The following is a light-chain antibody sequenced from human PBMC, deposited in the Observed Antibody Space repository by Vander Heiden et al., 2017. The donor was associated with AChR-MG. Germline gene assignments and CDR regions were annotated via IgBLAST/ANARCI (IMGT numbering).Light chain of an antibody. CDR2: SNY. CDR1: SSNIGSNT. V-gene: IGLV1-44*01. J-gene: IGLJ2*01. CDR3: ATRDDSLTVHVI. Sequence: QSLLTQPPSASGTPGQRVPISCSGSSSNIGSNTVSWYQQLPGTAPKLLIFSNYQRPSGVPDRFSGSKYGTSASLAISGLQSEDEADYYCATRDDSLTVHVIFGGGTKLTVL.